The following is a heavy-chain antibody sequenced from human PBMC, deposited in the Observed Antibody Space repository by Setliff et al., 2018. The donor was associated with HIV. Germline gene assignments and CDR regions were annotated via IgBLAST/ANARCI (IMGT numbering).Heavy chain of an antibody. CDR3: ARVEYYYDSSGYYYDY. CDR2: INAGNGNT. CDR1: GYTFTSYA. D-gene: IGHD3-22*01. J-gene: IGHJ4*02. Sequence: ASVKVSCKASGYTFTSYAMHWVRQAPGQRLEWMGWINAGNGNTKYSQKFEGRVTITADQSTSTAYMEVNSLRFDETAVYYCARVEYYYDSSGYYYDYWGQGTLVTVSS. V-gene: IGHV1-3*01.